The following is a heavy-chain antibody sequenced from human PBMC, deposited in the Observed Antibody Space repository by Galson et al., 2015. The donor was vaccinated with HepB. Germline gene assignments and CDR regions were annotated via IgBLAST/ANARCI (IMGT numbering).Heavy chain of an antibody. V-gene: IGHV1-3*01. D-gene: IGHD3-16*02. J-gene: IGHJ3*02. CDR2: INAGNGNT. Sequence: SVKVSCKASGSTFTSYAMHWVRQAPGQRLEWMGWINAGNGNTKYSQKFQGRVTITRDTSASTAYMELSSLRSEDTAVYYCARDRRHYYDYAWGSYRPDAFDIWGQGTMVTVSS. CDR3: ARDRRHYYDYAWGSYRPDAFDI. CDR1: GSTFTSYA.